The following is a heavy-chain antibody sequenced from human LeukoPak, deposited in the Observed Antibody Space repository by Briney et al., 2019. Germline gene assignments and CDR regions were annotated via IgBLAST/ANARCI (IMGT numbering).Heavy chain of an antibody. V-gene: IGHV4-61*01. CDR3: ARDERLDGMDV. J-gene: IGHJ6*02. CDR2: IYYSGST. CDR1: DGSVSSGSYY. Sequence: SETLSLTCTVSDGSVSSGSYYWSWIRQPPGKGLEWIGYIYYSGSTNYNPSLKSRVTISVDTSKNQFSLKLSSVTAADTAVYYCARDERLDGMDVWGQGTTVTVSS. D-gene: IGHD1-1*01.